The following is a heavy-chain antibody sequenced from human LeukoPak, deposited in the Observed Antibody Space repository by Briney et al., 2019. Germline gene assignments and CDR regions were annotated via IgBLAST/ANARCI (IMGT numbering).Heavy chain of an antibody. CDR2: IYTSGST. CDR3: ARARGYVDY. D-gene: IGHD6-13*01. CDR1: GGSISSGSYY. J-gene: IGHJ4*02. Sequence: SETLSLTCTVSGGSISSGSYYWSWIRQPAGKGLEWIGRIYTSGSTNYNPSLKSRVTISVDTSKNQFSLKLSSVTAADTAVYYCARARGYVDYWGQGTLVTVSS. V-gene: IGHV4-61*02.